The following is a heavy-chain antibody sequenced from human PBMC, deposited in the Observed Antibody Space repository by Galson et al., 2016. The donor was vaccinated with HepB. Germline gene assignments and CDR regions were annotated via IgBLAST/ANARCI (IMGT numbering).Heavy chain of an antibody. CDR1: GASNIMNKYF. D-gene: IGHD1-20*01. Sequence: ETLSLTCSVSGASNIMNKYFWGWIRQPPGKGLEWIGSMFSTGSSYFNLSLKSRVSMSIDTSTNRLSLKLRSVTAADTASYYYARPISGTSLSDFDYWGQGILVTVSS. V-gene: IGHV4-39*02. J-gene: IGHJ4*02. CDR3: ARPISGTSLSDFDY. CDR2: MFSTGSS.